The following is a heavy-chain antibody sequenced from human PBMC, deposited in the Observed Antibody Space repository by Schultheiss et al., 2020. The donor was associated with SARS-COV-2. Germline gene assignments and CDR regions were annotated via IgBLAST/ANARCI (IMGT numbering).Heavy chain of an antibody. D-gene: IGHD2-15*01. Sequence: ASVKVSCKASGYTFTSYDINWVRQATGQGLEWMGWMNPNSGNTGYAQKFQGRVTITRNTSISTAYMELSSLRSEDTAVYYCAREPPVGYSGTDAFDIWGQGTMVTVSS. CDR3: AREPPVGYSGTDAFDI. J-gene: IGHJ3*02. V-gene: IGHV1-8*03. CDR2: MNPNSGNT. CDR1: GYTFTSYD.